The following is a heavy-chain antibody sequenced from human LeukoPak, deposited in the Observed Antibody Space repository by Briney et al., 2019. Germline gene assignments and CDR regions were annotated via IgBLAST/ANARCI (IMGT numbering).Heavy chain of an antibody. J-gene: IGHJ4*02. D-gene: IGHD3-22*01. CDR3: ARSTVVRPDDYYDSSGYYYGGYFDY. CDR2: IYYSGST. V-gene: IGHV4-59*01. Sequence: PSETLSLTCTGSGGSISSYYWSWIRQPPGKGLEWIGYIYYSGSTNYNPSLKSRVTISVDTSKNQFSLKLSSVTAADTAVYYCARSTVVRPDDYYDSSGYYYGGYFDYWGQGTLVTVSS. CDR1: GGSISSYY.